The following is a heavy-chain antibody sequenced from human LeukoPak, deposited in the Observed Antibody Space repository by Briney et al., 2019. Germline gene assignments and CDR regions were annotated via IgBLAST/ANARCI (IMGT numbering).Heavy chain of an antibody. CDR1: GFTFSGSA. CDR2: IRSKANSYDT. J-gene: IGHJ4*02. CDR3: TVRFLPDLGGYFDY. V-gene: IGHV3-73*01. D-gene: IGHD2/OR15-2a*01. Sequence: GGSLKLSCAASGFTFSGSAMHWVRQASGKGLEWVGRIRSKANSYDTAYAASVKGSFTISRDDSKNTAYLQMNSLKTDDTAVYYCTVRFLPDLGGYFDYWGQGTLVTVSS.